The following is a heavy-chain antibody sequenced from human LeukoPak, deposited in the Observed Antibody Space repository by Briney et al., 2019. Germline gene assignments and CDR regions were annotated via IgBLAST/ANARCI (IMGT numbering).Heavy chain of an antibody. CDR1: GGTFSSYA. D-gene: IGHD5-18*01. V-gene: IGHV1-69*01. J-gene: IGHJ4*02. CDR2: IIPIFGTA. CDR3: ARYFFAGYNSFDY. Sequence: SVKVSCKASGGTFSSYAISWVRQAPGQGLEWMGGIIPIFGTANYAQKFQGRVTITADESTSTAYMELSSLRSEDTAVYYCARYFFAGYNSFDYWGQGTLVTVSS.